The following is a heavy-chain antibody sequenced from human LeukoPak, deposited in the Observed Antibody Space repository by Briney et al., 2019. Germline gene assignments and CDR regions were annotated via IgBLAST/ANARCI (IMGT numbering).Heavy chain of an antibody. Sequence: PGGSLRLSCAASGLTFSGSAMHWVRQASGKGLEWVGRIRSKANSYATAYAASVKGRFTISRDDSKNTAYLQMNNLKTEDTAVYYCTKGWELPNWFVPWGQGTLVTVSS. D-gene: IGHD1-7*01. J-gene: IGHJ5*02. CDR3: TKGWELPNWFVP. CDR1: GLTFSGSA. V-gene: IGHV3-73*01. CDR2: IRSKANSYAT.